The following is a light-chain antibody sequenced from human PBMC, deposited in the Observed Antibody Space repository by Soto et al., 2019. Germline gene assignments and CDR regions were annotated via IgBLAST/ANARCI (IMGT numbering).Light chain of an antibody. V-gene: IGKV1-5*03. CDR3: QQYDSSVYT. CDR1: QSNSSW. Sequence: DIQMTQSPSTLSASVGDRVTITCRASQSNSSWLAWYQQKPGKAPKLLIYRASGLGSGVPSRFSGSGSGTEFTLTISSLQPDDFATYYCQQYDSSVYTFGQGTKLEIK. J-gene: IGKJ2*01. CDR2: RAS.